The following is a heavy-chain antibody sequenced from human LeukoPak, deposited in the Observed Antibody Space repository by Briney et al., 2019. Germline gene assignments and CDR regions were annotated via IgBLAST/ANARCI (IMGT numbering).Heavy chain of an antibody. D-gene: IGHD3-3*01. Sequence: GGSLRLSCAASGFTFSSYAMSWVRQAPGKGLGWASAISGSGGSTYYADSVKGRFTISRDNSKNTLYLQMNSLRAEDTAVYYCAKPRWYDFWSGSYFDYWGQGTLVTVSS. J-gene: IGHJ4*02. CDR1: GFTFSSYA. CDR3: AKPRWYDFWSGSYFDY. CDR2: ISGSGGST. V-gene: IGHV3-23*01.